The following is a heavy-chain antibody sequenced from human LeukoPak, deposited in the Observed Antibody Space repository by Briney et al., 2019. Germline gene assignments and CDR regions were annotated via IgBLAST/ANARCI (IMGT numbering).Heavy chain of an antibody. D-gene: IGHD4-17*01. CDR1: GFTFSSNW. V-gene: IGHV3-74*01. CDR3: ARAPTVTTVWDY. Sequence: PGGSLRLSCAASGFTFSSNWMHWVRQAPGKGLVWVSRIKGDGSSTSYADSVKGRLTISRDNAKNTLFLQMNSLRAEDTAVYYCARAPTVTTVWDYWGQGTLVTVSS. CDR2: IKGDGSST. J-gene: IGHJ4*02.